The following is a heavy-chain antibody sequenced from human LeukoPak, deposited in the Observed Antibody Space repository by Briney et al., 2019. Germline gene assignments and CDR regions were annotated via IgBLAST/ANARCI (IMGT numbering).Heavy chain of an antibody. V-gene: IGHV1-18*01. CDR3: ARSLFTMYYYGSSGLDWYFDL. J-gene: IGHJ2*01. CDR2: ISAYNGNT. D-gene: IGHD3-22*01. CDR1: GYTFTSYG. Sequence: GASVKVSCKASGYTFTSYGISWVRQAPGQGLEWMGWISAYNGNTNYAQKLQGRVTMTTDTSTSTAYMELRSLRSDDTAVYYCARSLFTMYYYGSSGLDWYFDLWGRGTLVTVSS.